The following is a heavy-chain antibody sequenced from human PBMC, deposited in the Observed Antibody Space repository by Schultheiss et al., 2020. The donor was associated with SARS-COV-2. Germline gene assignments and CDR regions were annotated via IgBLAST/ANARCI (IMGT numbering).Heavy chain of an antibody. CDR2: ISGSGGST. D-gene: IGHD3-3*01. Sequence: GDSLKISCAASGFTFSSYAMSWVRQAPGKGLEWVSAISGSGGSTYYADSVKGRFTISRDNSKNTLYLQMNSLRAEDTAVYYCAKDGTPPYYDFWSGVGSSSFDYWGQGTLVTVSS. J-gene: IGHJ4*02. V-gene: IGHV3-23*01. CDR1: GFTFSSYA. CDR3: AKDGTPPYYDFWSGVGSSSFDY.